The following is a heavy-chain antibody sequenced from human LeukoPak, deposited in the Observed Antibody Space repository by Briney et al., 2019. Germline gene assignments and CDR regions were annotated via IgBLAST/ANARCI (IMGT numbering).Heavy chain of an antibody. J-gene: IGHJ4*02. D-gene: IGHD1-20*01. CDR2: ISHDGNDK. V-gene: IGHV3-30*04. CDR3: ARITSFYYFDY. Sequence: GGSLRLSCAASGFTFSTYTMYWVRQAPGKGLEWVAVISHDGNDKYYADSVKGRLTISRDNSKNTLFLQMNSLSDDDTAVYSCARITSFYYFDYWGQGTLVTVSS. CDR1: GFTFSTYT.